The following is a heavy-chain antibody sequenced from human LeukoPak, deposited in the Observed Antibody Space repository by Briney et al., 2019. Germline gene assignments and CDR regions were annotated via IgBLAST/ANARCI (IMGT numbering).Heavy chain of an antibody. Sequence: GGSLRLYXAASGFKFSSYGMHWVRQAPGKGLEWVAFVRFDGSEKYYADSVQGRFSISRDNFKNTVYLQMDSLRTEDTAVYYCAKGSFQCSGNSCPQYYYYMDVWGKGTTVAVSS. J-gene: IGHJ6*03. CDR3: AKGSFQCSGNSCPQYYYYMDV. CDR1: GFKFSSYG. D-gene: IGHD2-15*01. CDR2: VRFDGSEK. V-gene: IGHV3-30*02.